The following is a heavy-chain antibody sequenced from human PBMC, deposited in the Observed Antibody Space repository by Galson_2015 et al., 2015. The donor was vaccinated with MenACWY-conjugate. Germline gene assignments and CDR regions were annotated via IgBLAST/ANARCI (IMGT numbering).Heavy chain of an antibody. J-gene: IGHJ4*02. V-gene: IGHV3-53*01. CDR1: GLSVTSHF. Sequence: SLRLSCAASGLSVTSHFMGWVRQAPGKGLEWVALLYDDGTSRYADSVKDRFTISRDTLRNSLSLQMHGLRAEDTAMYFCAKIVRHPVGPYFDSWGQGTLVLVSS. D-gene: IGHD2-21*01. CDR3: AKIVRHPVGPYFDS. CDR2: LYDDGTS.